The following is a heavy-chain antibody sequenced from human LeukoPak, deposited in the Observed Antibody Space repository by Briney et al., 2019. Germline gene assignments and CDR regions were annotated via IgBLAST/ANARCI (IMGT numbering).Heavy chain of an antibody. D-gene: IGHD3-3*01. V-gene: IGHV4-59*08. CDR3: ARLDWGGYHVDY. J-gene: IGHJ4*02. CDR2: INYSGRT. Sequence: RTSETLSLKCTISGDSISTYYWSWIRQPPGKGLEWTGYINYSGRTNCNPSLKSRVTISLDTSKNQFSLKLSSVTAADTAVYYCARLDWGGYHVDYWGQGTLVTVSS. CDR1: GDSISTYY.